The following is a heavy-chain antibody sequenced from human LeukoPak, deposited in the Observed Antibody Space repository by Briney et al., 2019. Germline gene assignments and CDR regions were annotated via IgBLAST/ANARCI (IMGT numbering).Heavy chain of an antibody. Sequence: GGSLGLSCAASGFTFSSYDMHWVRQATGKGLEWVSGIGTAGETYYPGSVKGRFTISRENAKNSLYLQMNSLRAGDTAVYYCARGYGSGPFESWGQGTLVTVSS. J-gene: IGHJ4*02. V-gene: IGHV3-13*01. CDR2: IGTAGET. CDR1: GFTFSSYD. CDR3: ARGYGSGPFES. D-gene: IGHD3-10*01.